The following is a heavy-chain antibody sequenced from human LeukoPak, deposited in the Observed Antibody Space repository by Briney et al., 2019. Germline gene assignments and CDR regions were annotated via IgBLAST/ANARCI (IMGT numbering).Heavy chain of an antibody. CDR2: IKQDGSEK. CDR3: GRGGQGFGY. V-gene: IGHV3-7*01. D-gene: IGHD3-10*01. J-gene: IGHJ4*02. CDR1: GFSFSTYW. Sequence: GGSLRLSCAASGFSFSTYWMSWVRQAPGKGLEWVANIKQDGSEKNYVDSVKGRFTISRDNAKNSLYLQMNSLRDEDTALYYCGRGGQGFGYWGQGTLVTVSS.